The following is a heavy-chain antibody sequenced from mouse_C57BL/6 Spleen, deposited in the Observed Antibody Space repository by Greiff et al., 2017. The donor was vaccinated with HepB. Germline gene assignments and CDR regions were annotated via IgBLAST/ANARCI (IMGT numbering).Heavy chain of an antibody. CDR2: IYPGDGDT. J-gene: IGHJ4*01. CDR1: GYAFSSSW. D-gene: IGHD2-5*01. Sequence: QVQLQQSGPELVKPGASVKISCKASGYAFSSSWMNWVKQRPGKGLEWIGRIYPGDGDTNYNGKFKGKATLTADKSSSTAYMQLSSLTSEDSAVYFCARGGYSNHWDYWGQGTSVTVSS. V-gene: IGHV1-82*01. CDR3: ARGGYSNHWDY.